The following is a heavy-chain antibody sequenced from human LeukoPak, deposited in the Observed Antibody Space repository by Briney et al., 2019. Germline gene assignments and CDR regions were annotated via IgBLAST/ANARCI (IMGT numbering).Heavy chain of an antibody. CDR1: AFTFSDYS. V-gene: IGHV3-48*01. J-gene: IGHJ4*02. D-gene: IGHD1-26*01. Sequence: GGSLRLSCAASAFTFSDYSMNWVRQAPGQGLEWISYISGRSSTIYYADSVRGRFTISRDNAKNSMYLQMNSLRAEDTAVYYCARDRLTSGSYFFDYWGQGTLVTVSS. CDR2: ISGRSSTI. CDR3: ARDRLTSGSYFFDY.